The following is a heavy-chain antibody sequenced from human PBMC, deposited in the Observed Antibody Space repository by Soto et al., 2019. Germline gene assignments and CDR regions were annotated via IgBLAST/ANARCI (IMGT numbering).Heavy chain of an antibody. V-gene: IGHV4-34*01. Sequence: SETLSLTCAVYGGSFSGYYWSWIRQPPGKWLEWIGEINHSGSTNYNPSLKSRVTISVDTSKNQFSLKLSSVTAADTAVYYCARGGYRPKGMDVWGQGTTVTVSS. CDR3: ARGGYRPKGMDV. CDR1: GGSFSGYY. J-gene: IGHJ6*02. D-gene: IGHD6-13*01. CDR2: INHSGST.